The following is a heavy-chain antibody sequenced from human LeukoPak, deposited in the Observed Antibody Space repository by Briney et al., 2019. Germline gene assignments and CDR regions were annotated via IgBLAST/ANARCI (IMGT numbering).Heavy chain of an antibody. Sequence: GGSLRLSCAASGFTFSSYGMHWVRQAPGKGLEWVAVISYDGSNKYYADSVKGRFTISRDNSKNTLYLQMNSLRAEDTAVYYCAKDQLVGYYDSSGYFDYWGQGTLATVSS. CDR2: ISYDGSNK. D-gene: IGHD3-22*01. CDR1: GFTFSSYG. J-gene: IGHJ4*02. CDR3: AKDQLVGYYDSSGYFDY. V-gene: IGHV3-30*18.